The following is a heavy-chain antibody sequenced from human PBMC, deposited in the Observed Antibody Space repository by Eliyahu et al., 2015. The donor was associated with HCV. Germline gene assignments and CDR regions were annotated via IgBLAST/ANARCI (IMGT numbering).Heavy chain of an antibody. CDR2: IWYDGSNK. CDR1: GFTFSDXG. Sequence: QVQVVESGGGVVQPGRSLRLSCAXSGFTFSDXGXXWVRQAPGKGLEWVAVIWYDGSNKKYADSVKGRFTIARDDSKNTLYLQMNSLRADDTAVYYCARDQCSSANCYMYYYYYGMDVWGQGTTVTVSS. D-gene: IGHD2-2*02. V-gene: IGHV3-33*01. J-gene: IGHJ6*02. CDR3: ARDQCSSANCYMYYYYYGMDV.